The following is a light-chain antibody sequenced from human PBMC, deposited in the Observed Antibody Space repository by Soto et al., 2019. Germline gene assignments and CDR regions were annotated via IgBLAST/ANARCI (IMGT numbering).Light chain of an antibody. CDR3: QQYNNWPLWP. CDR2: AAS. J-gene: IGKJ1*01. V-gene: IGKV1-8*01. CDR1: HGISSY. Sequence: QFPSDVSATIKKRVSVSCPVIHGISSYLARYQQKPGKAPKLLIYAASTLQSGVPSRFSGSGSGTDFTLTISRLSSEDCAVYYCQQYNNWPLWPFGQGTIVDVK.